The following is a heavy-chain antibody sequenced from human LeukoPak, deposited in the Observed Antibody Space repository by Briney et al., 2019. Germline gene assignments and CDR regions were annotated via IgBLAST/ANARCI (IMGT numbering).Heavy chain of an antibody. D-gene: IGHD3-10*01. CDR1: GFTFSSYA. CDR3: AKDRTGSGSSDY. Sequence: GGSLRLSCAASGFTFSSYAMSWVRQASGKGLEWVSAISGSGGSTYYADSVKGRFTISRDNSKNTLYLQMNSLRAEDTAVYYCAKDRTGSGSSDYWGQGTLVTVSS. V-gene: IGHV3-23*01. CDR2: ISGSGGST. J-gene: IGHJ4*02.